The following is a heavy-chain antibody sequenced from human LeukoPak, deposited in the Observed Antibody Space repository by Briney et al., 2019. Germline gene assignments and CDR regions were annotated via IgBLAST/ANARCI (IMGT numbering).Heavy chain of an antibody. Sequence: KTGGSLRLSCAASGFTFSDYYMRWIRQAPGKGLEWVSYISSSGSTIYYADSVKGRFTISRDNAKNSLYLQMNSLRAEDTAVYYCARGDYYDSSGYYYVFWGQGTLVTVSS. CDR1: GFTFSDYY. CDR3: ARGDYYDSSGYYYVF. J-gene: IGHJ4*02. D-gene: IGHD3-22*01. V-gene: IGHV3-11*01. CDR2: ISSSGSTI.